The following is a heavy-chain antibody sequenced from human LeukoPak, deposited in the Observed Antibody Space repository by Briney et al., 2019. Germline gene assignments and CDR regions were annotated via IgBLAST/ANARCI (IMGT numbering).Heavy chain of an antibody. D-gene: IGHD3-22*01. V-gene: IGHV3-21*01. CDR3: ARAGVTYYYDSTFDY. J-gene: IGHJ4*02. CDR1: GFTFSSYN. CDR2: IGSSDIYI. Sequence: GGSLRLSCAASGFTFSSYNMNWVRQAPGKGLEWVSSIGSSDIYIYYADSVKGRFTISRDNAKNSLYLQMNSLRAEDTAVYYCARAGVTYYYDSTFDYWGQGTLVTVSS.